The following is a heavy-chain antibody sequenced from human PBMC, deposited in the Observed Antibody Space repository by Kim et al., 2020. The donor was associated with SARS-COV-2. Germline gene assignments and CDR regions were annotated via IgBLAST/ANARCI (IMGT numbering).Heavy chain of an antibody. CDR1: GFNFGDYA. CDR3: SRGDGSGSF. D-gene: IGHD3-10*01. Sequence: GGSLRLSCTASGFNFGDYAVSWVRQAPGKGLEWVGFIRTKASGETSEYAASVKVRFTFSRDDSKSIAYLQMNSLKAEDTAMYYCSRGDGSGSFWGQGTLVTVSS. J-gene: IGHJ4*02. V-gene: IGHV3-49*04. CDR2: IRTKASGETS.